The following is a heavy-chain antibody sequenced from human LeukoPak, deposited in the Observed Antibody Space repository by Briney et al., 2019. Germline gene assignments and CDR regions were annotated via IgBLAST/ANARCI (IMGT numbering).Heavy chain of an antibody. CDR2: IYHSGST. Sequence: PSETLSLTCAVSGYSISSGYYWGWIRQPPGKGLEWIGSIYHSGSTYYNPSLKSRVTISVDSSKNQFSLKLSSVTAADTAVYYCARAYDYGSGSLVDYWGQGTLVTVSS. V-gene: IGHV4-38-2*01. CDR1: GYSISSGYY. J-gene: IGHJ4*02. CDR3: ARAYDYGSGSLVDY. D-gene: IGHD3-10*01.